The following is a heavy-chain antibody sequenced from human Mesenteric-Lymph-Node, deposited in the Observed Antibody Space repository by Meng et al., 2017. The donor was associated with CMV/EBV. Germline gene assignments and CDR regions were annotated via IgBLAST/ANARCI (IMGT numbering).Heavy chain of an antibody. CDR1: GFTFSRYG. J-gene: IGHJ4*02. V-gene: IGHV3-30*02. Sequence: GESLKISCVESGFTFSRYGMHWVRQAPGKGLDWVAFLRHDGSNKKYADSVKGRFTISRDNAEDSLYLQMNSLRVEDTALYYCASMWEGGYWGQGTLVTVSS. CDR2: LRHDGSNK. CDR3: ASMWEGGY. D-gene: IGHD1-26*01.